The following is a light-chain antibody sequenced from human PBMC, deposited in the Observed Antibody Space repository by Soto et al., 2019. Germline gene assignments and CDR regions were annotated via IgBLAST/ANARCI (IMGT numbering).Light chain of an antibody. CDR2: TAS. V-gene: IGKV1-27*01. CDR3: QNYNSGPLT. CDR1: QGISTY. Sequence: DIQMTQSPSSLSASVGDRVTITCRASQGISTYLAWYQQKPGQGPKLLIYTASTLQSGVPSGFRGSGSGTDFILTISSLQPEDVAISYCQNYNSGPLTFGGWTKVEI. J-gene: IGKJ4*01.